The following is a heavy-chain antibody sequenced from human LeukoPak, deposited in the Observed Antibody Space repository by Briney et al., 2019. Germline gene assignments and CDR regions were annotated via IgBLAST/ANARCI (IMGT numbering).Heavy chain of an antibody. J-gene: IGHJ3*02. CDR1: GFTFSSYW. Sequence: GGSLRLSCAASGFTFSSYWMSWVCQAPGKGLEWVANIKQDGSEKYYVDSMKGRFTISRDNAKNSLYLQMNSLRAEDTAVYYCARVSEQLIPNYDAFDIWGHGTMVTVSS. CDR3: ARVSEQLIPNYDAFDI. CDR2: IKQDGSEK. V-gene: IGHV3-7*01. D-gene: IGHD1-1*01.